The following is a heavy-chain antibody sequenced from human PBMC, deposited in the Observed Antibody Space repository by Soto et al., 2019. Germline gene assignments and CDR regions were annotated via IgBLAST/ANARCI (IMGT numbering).Heavy chain of an antibody. CDR1: GGSISSYY. CDR3: AKYYGSGSLMSDWYDP. CDR2: IYYSGST. Sequence: SETLSLTCTVSGGSISSYYWSWIRQPPGKGLEWIGYIYYSGSTNYNPSLKSRVTISVDTSKNQFSLKLSSVTAADTAVYYCAKYYGSGSLMSDWYDPWGQGTLVTVSS. V-gene: IGHV4-59*01. J-gene: IGHJ5*02. D-gene: IGHD3-10*01.